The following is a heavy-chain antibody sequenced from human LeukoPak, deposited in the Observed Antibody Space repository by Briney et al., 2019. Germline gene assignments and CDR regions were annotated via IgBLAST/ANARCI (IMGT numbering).Heavy chain of an antibody. CDR3: ARRGYSWGNYYFDY. Sequence: SVKVSCKASGGTLSSYAISWVRQAPGQGLERMGGIIPIFGTANYAQKFQGRVTITADESTSTAYMELSSLRSEDTAVYYCARRGYSWGNYYFDYWGQGTLVTVSS. CDR2: IIPIFGTA. CDR1: GGTLSSYA. D-gene: IGHD3-22*01. J-gene: IGHJ4*02. V-gene: IGHV1-69*13.